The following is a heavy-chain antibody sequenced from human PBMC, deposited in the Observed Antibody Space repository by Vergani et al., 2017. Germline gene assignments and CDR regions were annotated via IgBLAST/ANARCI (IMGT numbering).Heavy chain of an antibody. CDR2: INPNSGGT. V-gene: IGHV1-2*02. D-gene: IGHD2-15*01. J-gene: IGHJ6*02. Sequence: QVQLVQSGAEVKKPGASVKVSCKASGYTFTGYYMHWVRQAPGQGLEWMGWINPNSGGTNYAQQFQGRVTMTRDTSISTAYMELSRLRSDDTAVYYCAREEVVYGMDVWGQGTTVTVSS. CDR3: AREEVVYGMDV. CDR1: GYTFTGYY.